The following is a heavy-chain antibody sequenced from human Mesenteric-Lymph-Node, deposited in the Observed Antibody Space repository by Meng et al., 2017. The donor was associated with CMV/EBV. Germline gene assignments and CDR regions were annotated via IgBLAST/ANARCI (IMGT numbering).Heavy chain of an antibody. CDR2: SIPLFDTA. Sequence: SVKVSCKTSGATFSSFAISWVRQAPGQGLEWMGGSIPLFDTANYAQKFLGRVTITTDESTSTAYMEVGGLTSEDTAVYYCAILGRGDPLEGRFDYWGQGTLVTVSS. CDR1: GATFSSFA. V-gene: IGHV1-69*05. D-gene: IGHD3-16*01. J-gene: IGHJ4*02. CDR3: AILGRGDPLEGRFDY.